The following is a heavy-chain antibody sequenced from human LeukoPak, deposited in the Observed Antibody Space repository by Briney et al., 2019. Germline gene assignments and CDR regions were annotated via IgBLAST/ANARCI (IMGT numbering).Heavy chain of an antibody. V-gene: IGHV1-18*04. CDR3: ARVVYDILTGYYPYGDY. CDR2: ISAYNGNT. J-gene: IGHJ4*02. CDR1: GYTFTGYY. D-gene: IGHD3-9*01. Sequence: ASVKVSCKASGYTFTGYYMHWVRQAPGQGLEWMGWISAYNGNTNYAQKLQGRVTMTTDTSTGTAYMELRSLRSDDTAVYYCARVVYDILTGYYPYGDYWGQGTLVTVSS.